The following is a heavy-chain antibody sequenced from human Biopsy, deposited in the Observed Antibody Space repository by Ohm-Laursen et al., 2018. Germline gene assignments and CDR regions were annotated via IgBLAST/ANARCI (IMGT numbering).Heavy chain of an antibody. CDR3: ARDLLEWSLPS. Sequence: SVKVSCKASGGTFTNYAISWVRQAPGQGLEWMGGIIPIFGTANYAQKFQGRVTITADESTSTAYMELSSLRSDDTAIYYCARDLLEWSLPSWGQGTLVTVSS. D-gene: IGHD3-3*01. CDR2: IIPIFGTA. J-gene: IGHJ4*02. V-gene: IGHV1-69*13. CDR1: GGTFTNYA.